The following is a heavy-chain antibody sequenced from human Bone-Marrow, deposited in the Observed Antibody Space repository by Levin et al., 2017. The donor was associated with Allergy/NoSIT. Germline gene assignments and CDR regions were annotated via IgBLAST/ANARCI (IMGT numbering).Heavy chain of an antibody. CDR1: GFRFSDHG. CDR3: ARDKRSGGVTPDWYFDL. V-gene: IGHV3-33*01. D-gene: IGHD2-15*01. J-gene: IGHJ2*01. Sequence: GGSLRLSCAASGFRFSDHGMHWVRQAPGKGLEWVGVIWYDGSNKYYADSVKGRFTISTKNSLYLQMNSLRADDTAIYYCARDKRSGGVTPDWYFDLWGRGTLVIVSS. CDR2: IWYDGSNK.